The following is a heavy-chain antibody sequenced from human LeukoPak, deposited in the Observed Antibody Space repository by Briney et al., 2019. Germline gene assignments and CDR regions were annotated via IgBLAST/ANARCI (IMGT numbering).Heavy chain of an antibody. D-gene: IGHD2/OR15-2a*01. CDR3: ARDLDFYATDY. CDR1: GFSLSRYW. V-gene: IGHV3-7*01. Sequence: GGSLRLSCAASGFSLSRYWMSWVRQAPGKGLEWVANIGKDGTGNHYVDSVKGRLTISRDNAKNSLYLQMNSLRADDTAVYYCARDLDFYATDYWGQGTLVTVSS. CDR2: IGKDGTGN. J-gene: IGHJ4*02.